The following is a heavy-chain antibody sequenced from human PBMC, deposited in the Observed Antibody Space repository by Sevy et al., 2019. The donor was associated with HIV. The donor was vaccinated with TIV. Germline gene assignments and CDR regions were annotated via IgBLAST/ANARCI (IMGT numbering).Heavy chain of an antibody. CDR1: GGSISSGTYS. CDR3: ARGPSGGWWHYFDS. V-gene: IGHV4-30-2*01. J-gene: IGHJ4*02. CDR2: IDHSGST. Sequence: SETLSLTCAVSGGSISSGTYSWTWIRQPPGKGLEWIGYIDHSGSTYSNPSLNSRVTISVDRSNNQFSLKLNSVTAADTAVYYCARGPSGGWWHYFDSWGQGTLVTVSP. D-gene: IGHD2-15*01.